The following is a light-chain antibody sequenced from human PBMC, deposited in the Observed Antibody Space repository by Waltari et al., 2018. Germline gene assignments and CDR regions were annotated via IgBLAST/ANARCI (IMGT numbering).Light chain of an antibody. CDR1: QSITNT. Sequence: EIVMTQSPATLSVSPGERATLSCRASQSITNTLARYQPKPGQAPRRLIYGASTRATGVPARFSGSGSGTGFTLTISSLQSEDFAVYYCQQYNNWPLTFGGGTKVEIK. CDR3: QQYNNWPLT. J-gene: IGKJ4*01. V-gene: IGKV3-15*01. CDR2: GAS.